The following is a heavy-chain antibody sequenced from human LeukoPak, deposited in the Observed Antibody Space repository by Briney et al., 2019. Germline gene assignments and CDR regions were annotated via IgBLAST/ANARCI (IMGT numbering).Heavy chain of an antibody. CDR3: ASRPESSRGYSYGHFDY. Sequence: SVKVSCKASGGTFSSYAISWVRQAPGQGLEWMGGIIPIFGTANYAQKFQGRVTITADKSTSTAYMELSSLRSEDTAVYYCASRPESSRGYSYGHFDYWGQGTLVTVSS. CDR1: GGTFSSYA. CDR2: IIPIFGTA. D-gene: IGHD5-18*01. J-gene: IGHJ4*02. V-gene: IGHV1-69*06.